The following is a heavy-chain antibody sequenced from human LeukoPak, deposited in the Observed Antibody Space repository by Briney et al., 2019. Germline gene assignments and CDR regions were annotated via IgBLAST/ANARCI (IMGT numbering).Heavy chain of an antibody. CDR2: IYPGDSDT. V-gene: IGHV5-51*01. CDR3: ARTMVRGVIASGFDF. Sequence: GESLKISCKGSGYSFTTYWIGWVRQMPGKGLEWMGTIYPGDSDTRYSLSFQGQVTILVDKSISTAYLQWSTLKASDTAMYYCARTMVRGVIASGFDFWGQGTLVTVSS. J-gene: IGHJ4*02. D-gene: IGHD3-10*01. CDR1: GYSFTTYW.